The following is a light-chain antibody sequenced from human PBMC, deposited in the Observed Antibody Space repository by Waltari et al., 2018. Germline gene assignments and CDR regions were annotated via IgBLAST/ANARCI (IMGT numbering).Light chain of an antibody. CDR1: SSNIGSNY. J-gene: IGLJ2*01. CDR3: CSYAGSGVL. Sequence: QSVLTQPPSASGTPGQRVTISCSGSSSNIGSNYVNWYQQPPGTAPKPLLYSSNPRPSGVPDRFSGSKSGNTASLTISGLQAEDEADYYCCSYAGSGVLFGGGTKVTVL. V-gene: IGLV1-44*01. CDR2: SSN.